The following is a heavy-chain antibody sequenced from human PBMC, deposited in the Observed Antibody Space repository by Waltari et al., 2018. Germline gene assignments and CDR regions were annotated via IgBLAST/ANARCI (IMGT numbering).Heavy chain of an antibody. CDR2: IIPILGIA. CDR1: GGTFTSYA. D-gene: IGHD1-1*01. V-gene: IGHV1-69*10. Sequence: QVQLVQSGAAVKKPGYSEKVFYKAYGGTFTSYAISWVRQAPGQGLEWMGGIIPILGIANYAQKFQGRVTITADKSTSTAYMELSSLRSEDTAVYYCARDPDDGSYWGQGTLVTVSS. CDR3: ARDPDDGSY. J-gene: IGHJ4*02.